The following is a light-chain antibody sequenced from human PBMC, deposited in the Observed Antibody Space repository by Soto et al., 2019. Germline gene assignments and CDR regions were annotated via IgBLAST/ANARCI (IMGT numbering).Light chain of an antibody. V-gene: IGKV1-39*01. CDR2: AAS. CDR1: QSINTY. CDR3: QQTASPPYT. Sequence: DTQMTQSPSSLSASVGDRVTITCRASQSINTYLNWYPQKPEEAPNLLIYAASSLQSAVPPRFSGSGSETHFTLTINSLQPEDFATYYCQQTASPPYTFGQGT. J-gene: IGKJ2*01.